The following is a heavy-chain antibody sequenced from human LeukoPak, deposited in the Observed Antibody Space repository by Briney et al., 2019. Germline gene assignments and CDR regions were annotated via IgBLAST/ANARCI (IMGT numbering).Heavy chain of an antibody. CDR3: AKYRDFGLTVITRAFDI. V-gene: IGHV3-23*01. D-gene: IGHD4-23*01. J-gene: IGHJ3*02. Sequence: PWGSLRLSCAASGFTFSSYAMNWVRQAPGKGLEWVSTIIATGGSAYYTDSVKGRFTISRDNSKNTLYLQMNSLRVEDTAVYYCAKYRDFGLTVITRAFDIWGQGTMVSVSS. CDR1: GFTFSSYA. CDR2: IIATGGSA.